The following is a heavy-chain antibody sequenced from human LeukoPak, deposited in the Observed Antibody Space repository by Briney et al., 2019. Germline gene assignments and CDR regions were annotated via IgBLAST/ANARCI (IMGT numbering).Heavy chain of an antibody. CDR1: GFTFSDYY. V-gene: IGHV3-11*01. CDR3: ARGSQWLAPDF. J-gene: IGHJ4*02. Sequence: GGSLRLSCAASGFTFSDYYMSWIRQAPGKGLEWISYISSSGSSIYYADSVKGRFTISRDNDKNSLYLQMNSLRAEDTAVYYCARGSQWLAPDFWGQGTLVTVSS. CDR2: ISSSGSSI. D-gene: IGHD6-19*01.